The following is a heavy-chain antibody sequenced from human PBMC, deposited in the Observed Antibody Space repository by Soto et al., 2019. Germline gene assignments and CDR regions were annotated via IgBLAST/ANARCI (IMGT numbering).Heavy chain of an antibody. Sequence: EVQLLDSGGGLVQPGGSLRLSCAASGFTFSGYALTWVRQAPGKGLEWVSAISGGGDATFYADSVKGRFTISRDNSKNTLYLQRNTLRAEDTAVYYCARKVSGSTGRPDLWYFDLWGRGTLVTVYS. CDR2: ISGGGDAT. J-gene: IGHJ2*01. CDR3: ARKVSGSTGRPDLWYFDL. D-gene: IGHD3-10*01. V-gene: IGHV3-23*01. CDR1: GFTFSGYA.